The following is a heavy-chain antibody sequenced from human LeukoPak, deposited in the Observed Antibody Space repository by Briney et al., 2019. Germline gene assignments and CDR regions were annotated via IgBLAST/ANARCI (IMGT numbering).Heavy chain of an antibody. CDR1: RFTFSTYA. CDR3: AGHFEY. Sequence: GGSLRLSCAASRFTFSTYAMSWVRQAPGKGLEWVSTISGSGGSTYYADSVKGRFTISRDNSKNSLYLQMNSLRAEDTAVYFCAGHFEYWGQGTLVTVSS. J-gene: IGHJ4*02. V-gene: IGHV3-23*01. CDR2: ISGSGGST.